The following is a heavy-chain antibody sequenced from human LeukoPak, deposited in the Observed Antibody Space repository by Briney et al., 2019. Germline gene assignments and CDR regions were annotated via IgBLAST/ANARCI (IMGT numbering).Heavy chain of an antibody. CDR1: GFTFSSYG. CDR2: ISYDGSNK. D-gene: IGHD6-19*01. CDR3: AREGQWLATDY. Sequence: GRSLRLSCAASGFTFSSYGMHWVRQAPGKGLEWVAVISYDGSNKYYADSVKGRFTISRDNSKNTLYLQMNSLRAEDTAVYYCAREGQWLATDYWGQGTLVTVSS. V-gene: IGHV3-30*03. J-gene: IGHJ4*02.